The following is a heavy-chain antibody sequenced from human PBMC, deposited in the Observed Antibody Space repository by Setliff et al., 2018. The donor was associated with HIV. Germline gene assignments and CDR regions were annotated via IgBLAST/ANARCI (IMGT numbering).Heavy chain of an antibody. Sequence: SETLSLTCTVSGGSISSSYWTWTRQPPGKGLEWIGNIHYSGSTNYNPSLKSRVTISVDPSRSQFSLKLSSVTAADTAVYYCARGRDKYGPIDYWGQGTLVTVSS. CDR3: ARGRDKYGPIDY. J-gene: IGHJ4*02. V-gene: IGHV4-59*01. CDR2: IHYSGST. D-gene: IGHD3-10*01. CDR1: GGSISSSY.